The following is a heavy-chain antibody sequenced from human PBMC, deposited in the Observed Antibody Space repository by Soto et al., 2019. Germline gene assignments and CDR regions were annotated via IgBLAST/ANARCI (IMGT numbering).Heavy chain of an antibody. Sequence: PGESRKISCKGSGYSFTSYWIGWVRQMPGKGLEWMGIIYPGDSDTRYSPSFQGQVTISADKSINTAYLQWSSLKASDTAMYYCARHFCSSTSCRSDYGMDVWGQGTTVTVSS. CDR2: IYPGDSDT. CDR1: GYSFTSYW. J-gene: IGHJ6*02. D-gene: IGHD2-2*01. V-gene: IGHV5-51*01. CDR3: ARHFCSSTSCRSDYGMDV.